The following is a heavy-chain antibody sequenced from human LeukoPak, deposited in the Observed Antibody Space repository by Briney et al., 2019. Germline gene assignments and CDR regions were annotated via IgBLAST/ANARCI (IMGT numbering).Heavy chain of an antibody. V-gene: IGHV3-15*07. D-gene: IGHD3-10*01. Sequence: GGSLRLSCSASGLTVTNAWMDWVRQAPGEGLDWVGRIASKTDGGATDYAAPVKGRFTISRDDSKNTLNLQMNSLKTEDTAVYYCTTGIRGDWGQGTLVTVSS. CDR1: GLTVTNAW. J-gene: IGHJ4*02. CDR3: TTGIRGD. CDR2: IASKTDGGAT.